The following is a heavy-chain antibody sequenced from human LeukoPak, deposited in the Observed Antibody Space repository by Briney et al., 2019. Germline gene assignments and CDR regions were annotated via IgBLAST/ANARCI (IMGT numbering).Heavy chain of an antibody. CDR1: GYSISSAYY. CDR2: IYHSGST. D-gene: IGHD1-14*01. CDR3: ARESTANWFDP. V-gene: IGHV4-38-2*02. Sequence: PSETLSLTCTVSGYSISSAYYWGWIRQPPGKGLEWIGSIYHSGSTYYNPSLKSRVTISVDTSKNQFSLKLSSVTAADTAVYYCARESTANWFDPWGQGTLVTVSS. J-gene: IGHJ5*02.